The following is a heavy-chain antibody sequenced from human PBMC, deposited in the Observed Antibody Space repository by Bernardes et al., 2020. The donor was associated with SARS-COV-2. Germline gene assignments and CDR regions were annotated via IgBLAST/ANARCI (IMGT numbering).Heavy chain of an antibody. Sequence: GGSLRLSCSASGFTFSSYAMSWVRQAPGKGLECVSALSGSGLSTYYADSVKGRFTISRDNSKNTLYLQMNSLRAEDTAVYFCPRGIYGDYVYWGQGTLVTVSS. CDR1: GFTFSSYA. CDR2: LSGSGLST. V-gene: IGHV3-23*01. J-gene: IGHJ4*02. D-gene: IGHD4-17*01. CDR3: PRGIYGDYVY.